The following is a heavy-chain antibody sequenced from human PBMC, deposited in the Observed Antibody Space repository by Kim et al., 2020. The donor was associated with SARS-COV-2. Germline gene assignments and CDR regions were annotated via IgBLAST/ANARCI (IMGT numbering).Heavy chain of an antibody. Sequence: GGSLRLSCAASGFTFSSYSMNWVRQAPGKGLEWVSYISSSSSTIYYADSVKGRFTISRDNAKNSLYLQMNSLRDEDTAVYYCARGTYYYDSSGYLRDSAYYFDYWGQGTLVTVSS. CDR3: ARGTYYYDSSGYLRDSAYYFDY. V-gene: IGHV3-48*02. J-gene: IGHJ4*02. CDR1: GFTFSSYS. CDR2: ISSSSSTI. D-gene: IGHD3-22*01.